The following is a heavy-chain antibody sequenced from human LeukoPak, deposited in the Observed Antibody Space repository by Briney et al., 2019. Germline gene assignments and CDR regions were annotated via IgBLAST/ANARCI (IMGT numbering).Heavy chain of an antibody. Sequence: PGGSLRLSCAASGFTFSSYAMSWVRQAPGKGLKWVSAISGSGGSTYYADSVKGRFTISRDNSKNTLYLQTNSLRAEDTAVYYCAKAEYDFWSGYYYYYYYYMDVWGKGTTVTVSS. CDR1: GFTFSSYA. J-gene: IGHJ6*03. V-gene: IGHV3-23*01. D-gene: IGHD3-3*01. CDR2: ISGSGGST. CDR3: AKAEYDFWSGYYYYYYYYMDV.